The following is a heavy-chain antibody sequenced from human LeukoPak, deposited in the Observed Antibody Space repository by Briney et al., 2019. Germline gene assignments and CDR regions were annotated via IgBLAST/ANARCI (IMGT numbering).Heavy chain of an antibody. Sequence: ETLSLTCAVYGGSFSGYYWSWIRQAPGKGLEWVSVIYSGGSTYYADSVKGRFTISRDNSKNTLYLQMNSLRAEDTAVYYCARDRRTRAFDIWGQGTMVTVSS. CDR3: ARDRRTRAFDI. J-gene: IGHJ3*02. CDR1: GGSFSGYY. CDR2: IYSGGST. V-gene: IGHV3-53*01.